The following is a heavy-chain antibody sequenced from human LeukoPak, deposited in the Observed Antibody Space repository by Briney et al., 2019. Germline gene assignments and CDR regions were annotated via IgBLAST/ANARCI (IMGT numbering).Heavy chain of an antibody. CDR2: VYTSWNT. V-gene: IGHV4-4*07. CDR1: GGSISCYS. J-gene: IGHJ5*02. D-gene: IGHD1-14*01. Sequence: PSDPLSLTCSVSGGSISCYSWSWIRQSAAKGLGWIGRVYTSWNTNYNPSFKSRVTMSIDTSKKQFSLKLYTVTAADTAVYYCARDNPAGPWGQGTLVTVSS. CDR3: ARDNPAGP.